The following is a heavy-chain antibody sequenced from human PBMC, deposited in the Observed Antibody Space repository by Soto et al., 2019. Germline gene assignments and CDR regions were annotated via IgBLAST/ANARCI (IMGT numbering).Heavy chain of an antibody. CDR2: IIPIFGTA. Sequence: ASVKVSCKASGGTFSSYAISWVRQAPGQGLEWMGGIIPIFGTANYAQKFQGRVTITADESTSTAYMELSSLRSEDTAVYYCARVPYGSGSYYKSSDWFDYWGQGTLVTGSS. V-gene: IGHV1-69*13. D-gene: IGHD3-10*01. J-gene: IGHJ4*02. CDR1: GGTFSSYA. CDR3: ARVPYGSGSYYKSSDWFDY.